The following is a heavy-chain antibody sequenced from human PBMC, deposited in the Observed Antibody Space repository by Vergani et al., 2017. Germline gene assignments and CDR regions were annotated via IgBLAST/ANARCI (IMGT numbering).Heavy chain of an antibody. V-gene: IGHV4-31*03. J-gene: IGHJ5*02. CDR1: GGSISSGGYY. D-gene: IGHD4-17*01. Sequence: QVQLQQWGAGLLKPSQTLSLTCTVSGGSISSGGYYWSWIRQHPGKGLEWIGYIYYSGSTNYNPSLKSRVTMSVDTSKNQFSLKLSSVTAADTAVYYCARDTVTTQDWFDPWGQGTLVTVSS. CDR2: IYYSGST. CDR3: ARDTVTTQDWFDP.